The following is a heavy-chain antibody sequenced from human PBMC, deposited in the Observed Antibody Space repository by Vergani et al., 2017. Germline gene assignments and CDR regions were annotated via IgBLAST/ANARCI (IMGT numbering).Heavy chain of an antibody. CDR2: MYHSGST. J-gene: IGHJ4*02. Sequence: QVRLQESGPGLVKPSETLSLTCSVSGGSMSGYYWSWIRQPSGKELEWVGDMYHSGSTNYNPSLETRVTKSGDTSKNQFSLKLNSVTAADTAVYYCGRVSDFYGLGSRLLDVWGQGIQVTVSS. V-gene: IGHV4-59*01. D-gene: IGHD3-10*01. CDR3: GRVSDFYGLGSRLLDV. CDR1: GGSMSGYY.